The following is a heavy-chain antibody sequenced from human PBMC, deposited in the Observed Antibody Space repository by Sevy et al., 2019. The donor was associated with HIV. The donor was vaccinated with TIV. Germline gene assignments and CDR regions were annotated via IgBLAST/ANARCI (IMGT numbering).Heavy chain of an antibody. CDR1: GFAFYDYS. CDR2: LSFGCGKI. Sequence: GGSLRLSCAASGFAFYDYSMSWIRQAPGKGLEWVATLSFGCGKINYADSVKGRFTISRDNSKNSFYLQMDNLRVEDTALYSCAREGCTRPQDYWGQGTRVTVSS. D-gene: IGHD2-8*01. V-gene: IGHV3-23*01. CDR3: AREGCTRPQDY. J-gene: IGHJ4*01.